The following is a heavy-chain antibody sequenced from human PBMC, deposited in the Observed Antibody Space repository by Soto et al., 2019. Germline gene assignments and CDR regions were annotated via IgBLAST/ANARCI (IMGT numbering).Heavy chain of an antibody. CDR1: GYTFTGYG. Sequence: ASVKVSCKASGYTFTGYGISWVRQAPGQGREGMGWISAYNGNTNYAQKLQGRVTMTTDTSTSTAYMELRSLRSDDTAVYYCARDRNLGYCSGGSCHVDYWGQGTLITVSS. CDR3: ARDRNLGYCSGGSCHVDY. CDR2: ISAYNGNT. J-gene: IGHJ4*02. D-gene: IGHD2-15*01. V-gene: IGHV1-18*01.